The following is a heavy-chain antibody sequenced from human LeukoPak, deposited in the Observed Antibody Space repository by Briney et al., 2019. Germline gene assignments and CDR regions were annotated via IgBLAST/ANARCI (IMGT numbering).Heavy chain of an antibody. Sequence: GGSLRLSCAASGFTFSSYSMNWVRQAPGEGLEWVSSISSSSSYIYYADSVKGRFTISRDNAKNSLYLQMNSLRAEDTAVYYCARVGDTAMVIPFDYWGQGTLVTVSS. D-gene: IGHD5-18*01. CDR3: ARVGDTAMVIPFDY. V-gene: IGHV3-21*01. CDR1: GFTFSSYS. CDR2: ISSSSSYI. J-gene: IGHJ4*02.